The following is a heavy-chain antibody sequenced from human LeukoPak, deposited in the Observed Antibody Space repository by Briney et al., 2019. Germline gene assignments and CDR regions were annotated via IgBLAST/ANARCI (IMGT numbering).Heavy chain of an antibody. V-gene: IGHV4-59*01. J-gene: IGHJ5*02. CDR1: GGSISSYH. D-gene: IGHD5-18*01. CDR2: IYYSGST. CDR3: ARVRGYSYGYLGWFDP. Sequence: SETLSLTCTVSGGSISSYHWNWIRQPPGKGLEWIGYIYYSGSTDYNPSLKSRVTISVDTSKNQFSLKVSSVTAADTAVHYCARVRGYSYGYLGWFDPWGQGTLVTVSS.